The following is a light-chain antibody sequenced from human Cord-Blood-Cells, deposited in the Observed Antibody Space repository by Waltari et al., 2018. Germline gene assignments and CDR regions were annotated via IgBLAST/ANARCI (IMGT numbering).Light chain of an antibody. CDR1: SSNTGSNY. CDR3: AAWDDSLSGWV. V-gene: IGLV1-47*01. CDR2: RSS. Sequence: QSVLTQPPSASGTPGQRVTISCSGSSSNTGSNYVYWYQQLPGTAPKLLIFRSSQRPSGLPDGFSGSKCGTSASLASSGLRSEDEADYYCAAWDDSLSGWVFGGGTKLTVL. J-gene: IGLJ3*02.